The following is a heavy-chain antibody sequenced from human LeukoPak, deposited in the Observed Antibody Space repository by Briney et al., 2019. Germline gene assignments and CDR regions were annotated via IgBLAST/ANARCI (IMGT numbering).Heavy chain of an antibody. CDR2: ISYDGSNK. CDR3: AKDTSSGFWSGLAV. CDR1: GFTFSSYG. V-gene: IGHV3-30*18. D-gene: IGHD3-3*01. Sequence: GGSLRLSCAASGFTFSSYGMHWARQAPGKGLEWVAVISYDGSNKYYADSVKGRFTISRDNSKNTLYLQMNSLRAEDTAVYYCAKDTSSGFWSGLAVWGQGTTVTVSS. J-gene: IGHJ6*02.